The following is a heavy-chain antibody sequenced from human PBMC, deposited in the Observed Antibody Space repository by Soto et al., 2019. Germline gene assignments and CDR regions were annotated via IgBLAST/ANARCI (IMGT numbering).Heavy chain of an antibody. Sequence: QVQLVQSGAEVKKPGSSVKVSCKASGGTFSSYTISWVRQAPGQGLEWMGRIIPILGIANYAQKFQGRVTITADKSTRTAYMELSSLRSEDTAVYYCAIDSSGYYPGSPDYWGQGTLVTVSS. V-gene: IGHV1-69*08. CDR3: AIDSSGYYPGSPDY. CDR1: GGTFSSYT. J-gene: IGHJ4*02. CDR2: IIPILGIA. D-gene: IGHD3-22*01.